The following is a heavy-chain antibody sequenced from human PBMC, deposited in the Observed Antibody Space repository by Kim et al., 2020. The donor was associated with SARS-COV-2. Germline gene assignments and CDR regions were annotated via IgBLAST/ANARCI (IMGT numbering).Heavy chain of an antibody. Sequence: VKGRFTISRDNSENTLYLQMNSLRADDTAVYFCARGRFCSSSNCYSYMDVWGKGTTVIVSS. D-gene: IGHD2-2*01. V-gene: IGHV3-30*07. CDR3: ARGRFCSSSNCYSYMDV. J-gene: IGHJ6*03.